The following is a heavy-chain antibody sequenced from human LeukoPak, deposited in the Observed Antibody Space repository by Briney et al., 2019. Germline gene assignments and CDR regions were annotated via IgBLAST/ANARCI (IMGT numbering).Heavy chain of an antibody. J-gene: IGHJ4*02. V-gene: IGHV3-7*01. CDR3: ARAGYRYCSGGSCYVPSW. Sequence: PVGSLRLSCAASGFTFSSYWMSCVRQAPGKGLEWVANIKQDGSEKYYVDSVKGRFTISRDNAKNSLYLQMNSLRAEDTAVYYCARAGYRYCSGGSCYVPSWWGQGTLVTVSS. CDR1: GFTFSSYW. D-gene: IGHD2-15*01. CDR2: IKQDGSEK.